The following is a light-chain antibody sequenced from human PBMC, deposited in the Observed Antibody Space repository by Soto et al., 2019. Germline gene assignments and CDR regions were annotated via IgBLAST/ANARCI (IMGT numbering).Light chain of an antibody. Sequence: QSALTQPASVSGSPGQSITISCTGTSSDVGGYNHVSWYQQYPGKAPKLMIYDVSNRPSGVSNRFSGSKSGNTASLTISGLQAEDEADYYCSSYTRTSTVVFGGGTKLTVL. CDR1: SSDVGGYNH. J-gene: IGLJ2*01. CDR2: DVS. CDR3: SSYTRTSTVV. V-gene: IGLV2-14*01.